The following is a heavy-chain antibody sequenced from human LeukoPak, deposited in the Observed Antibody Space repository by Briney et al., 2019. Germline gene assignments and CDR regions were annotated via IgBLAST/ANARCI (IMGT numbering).Heavy chain of an antibody. D-gene: IGHD5-18*01. Sequence: GGSLRLSCAASGFTFSDYYMSWIRQAPGKGLEWVSYISSSGSTIYYADSVKGRFTISRDNAKNSLYLQMNSLRAEDTAVYYCARDRGWEGYSYDEIDYWGQGTLVTVSS. J-gene: IGHJ4*02. CDR3: ARDRGWEGYSYDEIDY. V-gene: IGHV3-11*04. CDR2: ISSSGSTI. CDR1: GFTFSDYY.